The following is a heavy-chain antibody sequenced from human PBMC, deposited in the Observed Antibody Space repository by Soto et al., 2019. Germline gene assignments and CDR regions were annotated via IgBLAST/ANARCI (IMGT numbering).Heavy chain of an antibody. V-gene: IGHV3-30-3*01. CDR3: AREVGEFHGMDV. J-gene: IGHJ6*02. D-gene: IGHD3-10*01. CDR2: ISYDGSNK. CDR1: GFTFSSYA. Sequence: PGGSLRLSCAASGFTFSSYAMHWVRQAPGKGLEWVAVISYDGSNKYYADSVKGRFTISRDNSKNTLYLQMNSLRAEDTAVYYCAREVGEFHGMDVWGQGT.